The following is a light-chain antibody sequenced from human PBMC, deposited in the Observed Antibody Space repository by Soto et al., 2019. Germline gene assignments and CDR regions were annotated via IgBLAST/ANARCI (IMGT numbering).Light chain of an antibody. CDR3: QQRSNWPLT. CDR1: QSVSSY. Sequence: DIVLTQSPATLSLSPGERATLSCRASQSVSSYLAWYQQKPGQAPRLLIYDASNRATGIPARFSGSGSGQDFTLTISSLEPEDFAVYYCQQRSNWPLTFGGGTKVEIK. V-gene: IGKV3-11*01. J-gene: IGKJ4*01. CDR2: DAS.